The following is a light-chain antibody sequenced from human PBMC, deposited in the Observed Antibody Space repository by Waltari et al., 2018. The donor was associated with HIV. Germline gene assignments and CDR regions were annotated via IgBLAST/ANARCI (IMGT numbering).Light chain of an antibody. CDR3: QSYDTSLGAFYV. CDR1: SATLGANTH. V-gene: IGLV1-40*01. Sequence: QSVRTHPPSVSGAPGTTVTISCSGSSATLGANTHVHSYQQLPGPAPKILSYGDYLLPSGVPDRFSGSKSGTSAFLAITGLQPEDEADYFCQSYDTSLGAFYVFGTGTKVTVL. J-gene: IGLJ1*01. CDR2: GDY.